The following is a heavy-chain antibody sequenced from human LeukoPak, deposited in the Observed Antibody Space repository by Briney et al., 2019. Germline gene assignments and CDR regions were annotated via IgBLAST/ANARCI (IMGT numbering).Heavy chain of an antibody. J-gene: IGHJ3*02. CDR2: ISSSSSYI. CDR1: GFTFSSYS. D-gene: IGHD3-10*01. V-gene: IGHV3-21*01. Sequence: GGSLRLSCAASGFTFSSYSMNWVRQAPGKGLEWVSSISSSSSYIYYADSVKGRFTISRDNAKNSLYLQMNSLRAGDTAVYYCARYYYGSHDAFDIWGQGTMVTVSS. CDR3: ARYYYGSHDAFDI.